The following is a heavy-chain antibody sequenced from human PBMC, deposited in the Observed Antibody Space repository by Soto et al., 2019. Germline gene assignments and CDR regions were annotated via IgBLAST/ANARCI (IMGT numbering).Heavy chain of an antibody. J-gene: IGHJ6*02. CDR3: AKGHSDYQGDYNYYGMDV. V-gene: IGHV3-23*01. D-gene: IGHD4-4*01. Sequence: PGGSLRLSCAASGFPFSSYAISWVRQAPGKGLEWVAASTGAGGSTYKVDSEKGRFTISRDNSKKTVYLQLDGLRAEDTAIYYFAKGHSDYQGDYNYYGMDVWGQGTTVTVSS. CDR2: STGAGGST. CDR1: GFPFSSYA.